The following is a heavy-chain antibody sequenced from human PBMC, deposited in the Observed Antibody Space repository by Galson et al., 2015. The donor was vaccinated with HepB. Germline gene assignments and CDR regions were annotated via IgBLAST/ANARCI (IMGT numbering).Heavy chain of an antibody. CDR1: GYTFTNYG. Sequence: SVKVSCKASGYTFTNYGISWVRQAPGQGLEWMGWTSAYSGNTNYAQKLQGRVTMTTDTSTSTAYMELRSLRSDDTAVYYCARRGMATIGGPTFDYWGQGTLVAVSS. V-gene: IGHV1-18*01. CDR3: ARRGMATIGGPTFDY. D-gene: IGHD5-24*01. J-gene: IGHJ4*02. CDR2: TSAYSGNT.